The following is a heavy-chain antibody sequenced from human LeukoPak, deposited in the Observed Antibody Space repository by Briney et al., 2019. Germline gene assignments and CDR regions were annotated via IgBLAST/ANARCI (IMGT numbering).Heavy chain of an antibody. CDR3: ARSYYEYYYDSSGYYRPYFDY. CDR1: GFTFSSYA. J-gene: IGHJ4*02. CDR2: ISYDGSNK. D-gene: IGHD3-22*01. Sequence: GRSLRLSCAASGFTFSSYAMHWVRQAPGKGLEWVAVISYDGSNKYYADSVKGRFTISRDNSKNTLYLQMNSLRAEDTAVYYCARSYYEYYYDSSGYYRPYFDYWGQGTLVTVSS. V-gene: IGHV3-30*04.